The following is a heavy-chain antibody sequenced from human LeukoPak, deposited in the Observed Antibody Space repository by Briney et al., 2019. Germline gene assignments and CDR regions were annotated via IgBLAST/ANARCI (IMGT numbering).Heavy chain of an antibody. V-gene: IGHV1-69-2*01. D-gene: IGHD3-16*01. J-gene: IGHJ3*02. Sequence: ASVKVSCKVSGYTFTDYYMHWVQQAPGKGLEWMGLVDPEDGETIYAEKFQGRVTITADTSTDTAYMELSSLRSEDTAVYNCATPARGGGFSDAFDIWGQGTMVTVSS. CDR1: GYTFTDYY. CDR3: ATPARGGGFSDAFDI. CDR2: VDPEDGET.